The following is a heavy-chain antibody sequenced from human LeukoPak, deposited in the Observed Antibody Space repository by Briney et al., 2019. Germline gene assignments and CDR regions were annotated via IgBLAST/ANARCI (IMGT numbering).Heavy chain of an antibody. CDR1: GFTFSRHG. V-gene: IGHV3-23*01. D-gene: IGHD5-18*01. Sequence: GGSLRLSCVASGFTFSRHGMNWVRQAPGKGLEWVSGISPSGDIKYYVDSVKGRFTVSRDNSKNTLYLQINSLRDEDTAVYYCAKDPRDHSYGWSWRYFDYWGQGTLVTVSS. CDR3: AKDPRDHSYGWSWRYFDY. J-gene: IGHJ4*02. CDR2: ISPSGDIK.